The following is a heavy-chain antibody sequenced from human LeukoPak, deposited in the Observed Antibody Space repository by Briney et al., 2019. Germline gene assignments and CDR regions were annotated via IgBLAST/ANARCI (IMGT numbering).Heavy chain of an antibody. J-gene: IGHJ4*02. CDR3: ATGSGSYYKPFDY. CDR2: IFYSGMT. V-gene: IGHV4-59*08. CDR1: XGSXXXXY. D-gene: IGHD3-10*01. Sequence: LTXTXXXGSXXXXYWRGIRQPPGRGGEWIGYIFYSGMTNYNPSLSLKSRFTISVDTSNNQFSLKLSSVTAADTAVYYCATGSGSYYKPFDYWGQGTLVTVSS.